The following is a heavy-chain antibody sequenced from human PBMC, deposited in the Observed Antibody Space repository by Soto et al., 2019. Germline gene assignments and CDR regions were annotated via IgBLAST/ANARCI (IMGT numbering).Heavy chain of an antibody. CDR1: GFTFGDYA. CDR3: TRVSETDYGDFHSYYFDY. J-gene: IGHJ4*02. V-gene: IGHV3-49*03. CDR2: IRSKAYGGTT. Sequence: GGSLRLSCTASGFTFGDYAMSWFRQAPGKGLEWVGFIRSKAYGGTTEYAASVKGRFTISRDDSKSIAYLQMNSLKTEDTAVYYCTRVSETDYGDFHSYYFDYWGQGTLVTVSS. D-gene: IGHD4-17*01.